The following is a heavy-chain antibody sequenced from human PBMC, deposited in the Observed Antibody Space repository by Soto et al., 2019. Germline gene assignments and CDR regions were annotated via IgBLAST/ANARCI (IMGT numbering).Heavy chain of an antibody. V-gene: IGHV1-46*01. CDR2: INPTDGTT. D-gene: IGHD3-10*01. CDR1: GYTFTTYY. Sequence: QVQLVQSGAEVKKPGASVKVSCKASGYTFTTYYMHWVRQAPGQGLEWMGVINPTDGTTTYAQKVQGRVTMTMDTSSSTVYMELSSLRSEATAVYYCARARGWFDPWGQGTLVTVSS. J-gene: IGHJ5*02. CDR3: ARARGWFDP.